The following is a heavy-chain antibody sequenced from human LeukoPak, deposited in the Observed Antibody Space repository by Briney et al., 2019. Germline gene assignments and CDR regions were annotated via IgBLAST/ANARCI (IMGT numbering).Heavy chain of an antibody. D-gene: IGHD1-7*01. J-gene: IGHJ4*02. Sequence: GGSLRLSCATSGLTFRTTWMHWVRQAPGKGLMWVSRMNGEGTTIDYADSVKGLFTVSRDYAKNTLFLQMNNLRTEDTALYFCATARNFRFEYWGQGSLVIVSA. CDR1: GLTFRTTW. V-gene: IGHV3-74*01. CDR3: ATARNFRFEY. CDR2: MNGEGTTI.